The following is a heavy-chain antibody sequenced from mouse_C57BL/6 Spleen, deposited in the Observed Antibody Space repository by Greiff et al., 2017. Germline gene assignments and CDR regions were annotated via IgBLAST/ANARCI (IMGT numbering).Heavy chain of an antibody. CDR1: GYTFTSYG. V-gene: IGHV1-81*01. D-gene: IGHD1-1*01. CDR3: ASGKYYGSSHYYDC. J-gene: IGHJ2*01. Sequence: QVQLQQSGAELARPGASVKLSCKASGYTFTSYGISWVKQRPGQGLEWIGEIYPRSGNTYYNEKFKGKATLTADKSSSTAYMELLSLKSEYSAVFFCASGKYYGSSHYYDCWGHGTTLTVSS. CDR2: IYPRSGNT.